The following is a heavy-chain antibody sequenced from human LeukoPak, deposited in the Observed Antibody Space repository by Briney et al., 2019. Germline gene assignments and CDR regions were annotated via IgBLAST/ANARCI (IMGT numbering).Heavy chain of an antibody. J-gene: IGHJ4*02. Sequence: GASVKVSCKASGGTFSSYAISWVRQAPGQGLEWMGRIIPILGIANYAQKFQGRVTITADKSTSTAYMELCSLRSEDTAVYYCASGYSYGYESFDYWGQGTLVTVSS. CDR1: GGTFSSYA. D-gene: IGHD5-18*01. CDR3: ASGYSYGYESFDY. CDR2: IIPILGIA. V-gene: IGHV1-69*04.